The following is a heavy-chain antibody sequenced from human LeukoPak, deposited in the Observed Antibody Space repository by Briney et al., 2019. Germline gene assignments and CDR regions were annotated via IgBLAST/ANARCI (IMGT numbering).Heavy chain of an antibody. D-gene: IGHD3-22*01. V-gene: IGHV4-4*07. CDR1: GGSISSYY. J-gene: IGHJ4*02. CDR3: ARDRYYYDSSGYSHRLDY. Sequence: SETLSLTCTVSGGSISSYYWNWIRQPAGKGLEWIGRIYTSGSTNYNPSLKSRVTMSVDTSKNQFSLKLSSVTAADTAVYYWARDRYYYDSSGYSHRLDYWGQGTLVTVS. CDR2: IYTSGST.